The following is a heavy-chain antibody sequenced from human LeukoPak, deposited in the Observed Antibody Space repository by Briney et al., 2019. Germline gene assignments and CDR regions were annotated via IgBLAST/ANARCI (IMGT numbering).Heavy chain of an antibody. Sequence: SETLSLTCTLSGPSITSDIFYWNWIRQHPGKGLEWIGSIHNSRGTSYNPSLESRLTISVDTSENKFFLKMSYVTAADTAMYYCGKVGGNSNSWGQGTLVTVST. V-gene: IGHV4-31*03. CDR2: IHNSRGT. CDR1: GPSITSDIFY. J-gene: IGHJ4*02. D-gene: IGHD4-23*01. CDR3: GKVGGNSNS.